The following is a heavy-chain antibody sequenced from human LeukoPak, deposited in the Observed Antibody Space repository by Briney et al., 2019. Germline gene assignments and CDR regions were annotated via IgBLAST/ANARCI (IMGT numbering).Heavy chain of an antibody. Sequence: GGSLRLSCAASGFSFSSYEMNWVRQAPGKGLEWVSYISTSGSTIYNADSVKGRFTISRDNAKNSLYLQMNSLRAEDTAVYYCARGITMIVVAFDAFDIWGQGTMVTVSS. D-gene: IGHD3-22*01. CDR3: ARGITMIVVAFDAFDI. CDR1: GFSFSSYE. J-gene: IGHJ3*02. CDR2: ISTSGSTI. V-gene: IGHV3-48*03.